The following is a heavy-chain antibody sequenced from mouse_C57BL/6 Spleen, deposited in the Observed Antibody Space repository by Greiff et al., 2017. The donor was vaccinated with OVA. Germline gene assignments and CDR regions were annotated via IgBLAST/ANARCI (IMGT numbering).Heavy chain of an antibody. J-gene: IGHJ4*01. Sequence: VKLMESGPELVKPGASVKISCKASGYAFSSSWMNWVKQRPGKGLEWIGRIYPGDGDTNYNGKFKGKATLTADKSSSTAYMQLSSLTSEDSAVYFCARGKGDAMDYWGQGTSVTVSS. V-gene: IGHV1-82*01. CDR1: GYAFSSSW. CDR2: IYPGDGDT. CDR3: ARGKGDAMDY.